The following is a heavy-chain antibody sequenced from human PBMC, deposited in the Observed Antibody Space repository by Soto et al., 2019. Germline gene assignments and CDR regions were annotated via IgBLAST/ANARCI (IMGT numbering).Heavy chain of an antibody. Sequence: GESLKISCAASGFTFSSYSMNWVRQAPGKGLEWVSSISSSSSYIYYADSVKGRFTISRDNAKNSLYLQMNSLRAEDTAVYYCARDPAETDAFDIWGQGTMVTVSS. V-gene: IGHV3-21*01. J-gene: IGHJ3*02. CDR3: ARDPAETDAFDI. CDR2: ISSSSSYI. CDR1: GFTFSSYS.